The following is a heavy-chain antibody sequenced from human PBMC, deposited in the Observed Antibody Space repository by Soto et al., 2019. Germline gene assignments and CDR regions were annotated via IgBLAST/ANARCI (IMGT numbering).Heavy chain of an antibody. Sequence: PGGSLRLSCAASGFTFSSYSMNWVRQAPGKGLEWVSSISSSSSYIYYADSVKGRFTISRDNAKNSLYLQMNSLRAEDTAVYYCSTGARGYSGYDSPAFDYWGQGALVTVSS. CDR1: GFTFSSYS. V-gene: IGHV3-21*01. J-gene: IGHJ4*02. CDR2: ISSSSSYI. CDR3: STGARGYSGYDSPAFDY. D-gene: IGHD5-12*01.